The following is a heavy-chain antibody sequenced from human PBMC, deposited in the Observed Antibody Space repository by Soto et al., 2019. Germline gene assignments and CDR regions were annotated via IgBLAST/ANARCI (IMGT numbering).Heavy chain of an antibody. CDR3: ARTDTYYDLRGPYYVFDY. J-gene: IGHJ4*02. Sequence: QVTLKESGPVLVKPTETLTLTCAVSGFSLSNGRLGVSWIRQPPGKALEWLAHIFSNDEKSYTTSLKSRLTISKDTAKKQVVLIVTNMDPVDKATYSCARTDTYYDLRGPYYVFDYWGQGTLVTVSS. CDR1: GFSLSNGRLG. CDR2: IFSNDEK. D-gene: IGHD3-3*01. V-gene: IGHV2-26*01.